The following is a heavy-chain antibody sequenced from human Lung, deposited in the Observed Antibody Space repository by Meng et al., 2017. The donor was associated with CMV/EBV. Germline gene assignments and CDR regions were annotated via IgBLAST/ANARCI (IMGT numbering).Heavy chain of an antibody. Sequence: QVQLPQSGPGLVKPSQPLSLTCAISGDIVSSNSAAWHWIRQSPSRGLEWLGRTYYRSKWYHEYAVSVKSRITISPDTPKNQFSLQLNSMTPEDTAVYYCARGINGGCGDWGQGTLVTVSS. D-gene: IGHD4-23*01. CDR1: GDIVSSNSAA. CDR3: ARGINGGCGD. CDR2: TYYRSKWYH. V-gene: IGHV6-1*01. J-gene: IGHJ4*02.